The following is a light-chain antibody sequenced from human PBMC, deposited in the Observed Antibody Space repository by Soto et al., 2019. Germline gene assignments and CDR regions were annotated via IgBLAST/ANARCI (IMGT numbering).Light chain of an antibody. CDR3: RSYSSSTVRYV. CDR1: SSDVGSYDF. CDR2: EVS. V-gene: IGLV2-14*01. J-gene: IGLJ1*01. Sequence: QSVLTQPASVSGSPGQSITMSCTGTSSDVGSYDFVSWYQQHPGKAPKLLIYEVSNRPSGVSARFSGSKSDNTASLTISGLQAAYEADYFCRSYSSSTVRYVFGSGTKLTVL.